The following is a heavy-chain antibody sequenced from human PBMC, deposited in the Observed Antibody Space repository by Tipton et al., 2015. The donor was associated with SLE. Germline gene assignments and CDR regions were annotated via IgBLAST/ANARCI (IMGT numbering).Heavy chain of an antibody. CDR2: NHYSGNT. CDR1: GGSISSGGYY. Sequence: TLSLTCSVSGGSISSGGYYWSWIRQHPGKGLEWIGYNHYSGNTYYNTPLKSRVTISVDTSKNQFSLKLSSVTAADTSVYYCARCRIDFRLKNRGLGTLVTVSS. J-gene: IGHJ1*01. D-gene: IGHD3/OR15-3a*01. CDR3: ARCRIDFRLKN. V-gene: IGHV4-31*03.